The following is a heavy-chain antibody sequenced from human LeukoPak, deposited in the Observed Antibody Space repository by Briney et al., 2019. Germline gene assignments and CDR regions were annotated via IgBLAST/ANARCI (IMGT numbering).Heavy chain of an antibody. CDR2: MFYSEST. V-gene: IGHV4-61*01. Sequence: SETLSLTCSVSGASVSDGNYYWSWIRQPPGKGLEWIGYMFYSESTKYNPSLKSRVTISVDKSKNQFSLHMSSVTAADTAVYYCAREYWYFDLWGRGTLVTVSS. CDR1: GASVSDGNYY. CDR3: AREYWYFDL. J-gene: IGHJ2*01.